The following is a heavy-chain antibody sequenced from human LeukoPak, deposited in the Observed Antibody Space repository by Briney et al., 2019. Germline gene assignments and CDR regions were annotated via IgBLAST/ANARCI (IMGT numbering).Heavy chain of an antibody. Sequence: GGSLRLSCAASGFTFSSYGMSWVRQAPGKGLEWVSAISGSGGSTYHADSVKGRFTVSRDNAKNTLYLQMNSLRAEDTAVYYCARERKYDSNFDYWGQGTLVTVSS. V-gene: IGHV3-23*01. CDR1: GFTFSSYG. CDR2: ISGSGGST. J-gene: IGHJ4*02. CDR3: ARERKYDSNFDY. D-gene: IGHD1-1*01.